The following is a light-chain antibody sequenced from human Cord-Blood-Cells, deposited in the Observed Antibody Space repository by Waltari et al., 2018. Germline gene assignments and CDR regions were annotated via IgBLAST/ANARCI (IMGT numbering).Light chain of an antibody. Sequence: QSALTQPASVSGSPGQSITISCTGTSSDVGGYNYVSWYQQHPGKAPKLMIYYVSNRPSGVSNRFYGSKSGNTASLTISGLQAEDEADYYCSSYTSSSTYVFGTGTKVTVL. J-gene: IGLJ1*01. V-gene: IGLV2-14*01. CDR1: SSDVGGYNY. CDR2: YVS. CDR3: SSYTSSSTYV.